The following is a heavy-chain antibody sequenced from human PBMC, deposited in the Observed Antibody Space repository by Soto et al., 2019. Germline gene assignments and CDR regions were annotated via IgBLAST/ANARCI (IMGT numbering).Heavy chain of an antibody. CDR3: AKDMGVGAKDYYGMDV. CDR1: GFTFDDYA. J-gene: IGHJ6*02. V-gene: IGHV3-9*01. Sequence: PGGSLRLSCAASGFTFDDYAMHWVRQAPGKGLEWVSGISWNSGSIGYADSVKGRFTISRDNAKNSLYLQMNSLRAEDTALYYCAKDMGVGAKDYYGMDVWGQGTTVTVSS. CDR2: ISWNSGSI. D-gene: IGHD1-26*01.